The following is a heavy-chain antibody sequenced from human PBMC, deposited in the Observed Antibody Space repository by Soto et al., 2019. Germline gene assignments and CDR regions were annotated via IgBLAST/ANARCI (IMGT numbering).Heavy chain of an antibody. J-gene: IGHJ5*02. Sequence: PCAVCPSSISSGGYSWSCIRQPPGKSLEWIGYIYHSGRTYYNRSLKSRVTISVDRSKKQFSLKLISVTPADPAVYYCAGDPAYGSTYLGPWRQGPLVTVS. CDR1: PSSISSGGYS. CDR2: IYHSGRT. D-gene: IGHD6-6*01. V-gene: IGHV4-30-2*01. CDR3: AGDPAYGSTYLGP.